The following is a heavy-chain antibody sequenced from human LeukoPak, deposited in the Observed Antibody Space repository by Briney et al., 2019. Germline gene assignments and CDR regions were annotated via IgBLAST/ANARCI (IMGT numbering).Heavy chain of an antibody. CDR2: IYTSGST. CDR3: ARDHRVVVPAAKAYYYYYMDV. CDR1: GGSISSYY. Sequence: PSETLSLTCTVSGGSISSYYWSWIRQPAGKGLEWIGRIYTSGSTNYNPSLKSRVTMSVDTSKNQFSLKLSFVTAADTAVYYCARDHRVVVPAAKAYYYYYMDVWGRGTTVTISS. V-gene: IGHV4-4*07. J-gene: IGHJ6*03. D-gene: IGHD2-2*01.